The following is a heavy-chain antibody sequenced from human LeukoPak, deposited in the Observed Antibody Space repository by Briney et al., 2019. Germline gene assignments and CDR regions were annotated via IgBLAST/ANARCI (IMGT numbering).Heavy chain of an antibody. J-gene: IGHJ4*02. CDR1: GFTFSSYW. CDR3: ARAYNSHFDY. D-gene: IGHD1-1*01. V-gene: IGHV3-74*01. Sequence: GGSLRLSCAASGFTFSSYWMHWVRHAPGKGLVRVSRIKSDGSSTIYADSVKGRFTISRDDAKNTLYRQMNSLRAEDTAVYYCARAYNSHFDYWGQGALVTVSS. CDR2: IKSDGSST.